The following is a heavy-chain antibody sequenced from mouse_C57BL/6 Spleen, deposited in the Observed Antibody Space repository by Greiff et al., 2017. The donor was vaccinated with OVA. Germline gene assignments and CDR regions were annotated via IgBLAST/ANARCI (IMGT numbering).Heavy chain of an antibody. D-gene: IGHD1-1*01. J-gene: IGHJ2*01. V-gene: IGHV1-80*01. CDR3: ARITTVVTYYFDY. CDR2: IYTGDGEP. CDR1: GYAFSRYW. Sequence: QVQLQQSGAELVKPGASVTISCKASGYAFSRYWMTWVKQRPGKGLEGIGQIYTGDGEPNYNGKVKGKASLTAAKSSSTAYMQLSSLTSEDSAVYFCARITTVVTYYFDYWGQGTTLTVSS.